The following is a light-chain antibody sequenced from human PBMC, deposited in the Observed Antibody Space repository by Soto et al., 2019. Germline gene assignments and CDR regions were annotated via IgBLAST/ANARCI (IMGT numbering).Light chain of an antibody. J-gene: IGLJ2*01. CDR3: SSFTGSTTVV. CDR2: GVT. V-gene: IGLV2-14*01. Sequence: QSALTQPASVSGSPGQSITISCTGTSSDVGGYNYVSWYQQHPGNAPKLMIYGVTNRPSGVSNRFSGSKSGNTAALTISGLQAGDEDDYYCSSFTGSTTVVFGGGTKVTVL. CDR1: SSDVGGYNY.